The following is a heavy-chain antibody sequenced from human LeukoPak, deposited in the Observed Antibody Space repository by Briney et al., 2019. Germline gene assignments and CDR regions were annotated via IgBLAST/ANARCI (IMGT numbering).Heavy chain of an antibody. CDR1: GYTFTGYY. CDR3: AMGVGAPEDLAVAADFDY. D-gene: IGHD6-19*01. J-gene: IGHJ4*02. CDR2: INPNSGGT. Sequence: ASVKVSCKASGYTFTGYYMNWVRQAPGQGLEWMGWINPNSGGTNYAQKFQGRVTITADKSTSTAYMELSSLRSEDTAVYYCAMGVGAPEDLAVAADFDYWGQGTLVTVSS. V-gene: IGHV1-2*02.